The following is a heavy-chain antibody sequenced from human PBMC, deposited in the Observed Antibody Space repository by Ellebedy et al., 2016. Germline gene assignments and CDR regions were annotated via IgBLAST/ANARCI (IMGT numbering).Heavy chain of an antibody. Sequence: GESLKISXTASGYIFTSFWIAWVRQIPGKGLEWMGIIYPGDSDTRYSPSFQGQVTISADKSTNTAYLQWSSLKASDTAMYYCARHWPLAAANPHFDYWGQGTQVTVSS. D-gene: IGHD6-13*01. CDR1: GYIFTSFW. V-gene: IGHV5-51*01. CDR3: ARHWPLAAANPHFDY. J-gene: IGHJ4*02. CDR2: IYPGDSDT.